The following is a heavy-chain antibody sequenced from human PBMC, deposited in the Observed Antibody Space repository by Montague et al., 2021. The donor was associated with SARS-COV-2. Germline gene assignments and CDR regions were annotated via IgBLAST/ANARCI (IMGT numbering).Heavy chain of an antibody. J-gene: IGHJ6*02. D-gene: IGHD3-3*01. V-gene: IGHV4-61*01. Sequence: SETLSLTCTVSGGSVSSGSYYWSWIRQPPGKGLEWIGYIYYSGSTNYNPSLKRRVTISVDTSKNQFSLKLSSMTAADTSVYYCARDPWRITIFGVVTRYGMDVWGQGTTVTVSS. CDR1: GGSVSSGSYY. CDR2: IYYSGST. CDR3: ARDPWRITIFGVVTRYGMDV.